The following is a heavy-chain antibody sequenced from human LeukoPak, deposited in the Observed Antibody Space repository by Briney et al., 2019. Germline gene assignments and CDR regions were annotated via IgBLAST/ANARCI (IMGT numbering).Heavy chain of an antibody. J-gene: IGHJ4*02. CDR1: GGSISSSSYY. D-gene: IGHD6-6*01. Sequence: SETLSLTCTVSGGSISSSSYYWGWIRQPPGKGLEWIGSIYYSGSTYYNPSLKSRVTISVDTSKNQFSLKLSSVTAADTAVYYCARGVASSSDFDYWGQGTLVTVSS. CDR3: ARGVASSSDFDY. V-gene: IGHV4-39*01. CDR2: IYYSGST.